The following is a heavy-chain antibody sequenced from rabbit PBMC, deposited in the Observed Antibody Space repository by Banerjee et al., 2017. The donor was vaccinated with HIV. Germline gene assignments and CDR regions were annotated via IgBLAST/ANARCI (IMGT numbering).Heavy chain of an antibody. CDR2: IDTDSSGST. Sequence: QEQLVESGGGLVTPGASLTLTCTASGFTISSSYWICWVRQAPGKGLEWIACIDTDSSGSTYYASWAKGRFTISKTSSTTVTLQMTSLTAADTATYFCARDWRAGGDGYATDLWGPGTLVTVS. J-gene: IGHJ6*01. V-gene: IGHV1S45*01. CDR1: GFTISSSYW. CDR3: ARDWRAGGDGYATDL. D-gene: IGHD6-1*01.